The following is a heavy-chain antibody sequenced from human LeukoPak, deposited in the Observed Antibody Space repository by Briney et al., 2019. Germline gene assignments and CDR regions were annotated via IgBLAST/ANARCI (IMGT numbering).Heavy chain of an antibody. CDR2: IYTSGST. D-gene: IGHD4-17*01. CDR1: GGSISSGSYY. CDR3: AGGGEAGDYVASHY. J-gene: IGHJ4*02. Sequence: PSQTLSLTCTVSGGSISSGSYYWSWIRQPAGTGLEWIGRIYTSGSTNYNPSLKSRVTISVDTSKNQFSLKLSSVTAADTAVYYCAGGGEAGDYVASHYWGQGTLVTVSS. V-gene: IGHV4-61*02.